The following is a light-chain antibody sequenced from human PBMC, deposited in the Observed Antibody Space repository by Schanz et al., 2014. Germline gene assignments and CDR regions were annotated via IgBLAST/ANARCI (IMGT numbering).Light chain of an antibody. V-gene: IGLV2-14*01. J-gene: IGLJ2*01. CDR2: DVS. CDR1: SSDVGGYNY. Sequence: QSALTQPASVSGSPGQSITISCTGTSSDVGGYNYVSWYQQHPGKAPKLMIYDVSKRPSGVPDRFSGSKSGNTASLTVSGLQAEDEADFYCASYTSTSIVVFGGGTKLTVL. CDR3: ASYTSTSIVV.